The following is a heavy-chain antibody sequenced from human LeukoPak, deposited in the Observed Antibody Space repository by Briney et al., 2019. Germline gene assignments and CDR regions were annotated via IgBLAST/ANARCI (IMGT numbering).Heavy chain of an antibody. J-gene: IGHJ4*02. D-gene: IGHD1-26*01. CDR2: ISSSGSTI. CDR1: GFTFSDYY. V-gene: IGHV3-11*01. CDR3: ARERIGGEVNSAPGHYFDY. Sequence: GGSLRLSCAASGFTFSDYYMSWIRQAPGKGLEGVSYISSSGSTIYYADSVKGRFTISRDNAKNSLYLQMNSLRAEDTAVYYCARERIGGEVNSAPGHYFDYWGQGTLVTVSS.